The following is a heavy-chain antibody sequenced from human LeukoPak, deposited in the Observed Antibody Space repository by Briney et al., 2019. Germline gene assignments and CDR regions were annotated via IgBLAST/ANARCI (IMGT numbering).Heavy chain of an antibody. D-gene: IGHD1-1*01. CDR2: IYTSGST. CDR3: ARGIFWYNWNYYYYYMDV. J-gene: IGHJ6*03. V-gene: IGHV4-4*07. CDR1: GGSISSYY. Sequence: PSETLSLTCTVSGGSISSYYWSWIRQPAGKGLEWIGRIYTSGSTNYNPSLKSRVTISVDTSKNQFSLKLSSVTAADTAVYYCARGIFWYNWNYYYYYMDVWGKGTTVTVSS.